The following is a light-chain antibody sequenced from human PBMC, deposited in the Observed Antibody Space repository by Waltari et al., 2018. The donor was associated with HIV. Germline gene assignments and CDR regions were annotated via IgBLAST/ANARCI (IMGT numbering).Light chain of an antibody. CDR3: SSYAGINTYVL. J-gene: IGLJ2*01. CDR2: EVD. V-gene: IGLV2-8*01. Sequence: QSALTQPPSASGSPGQSVTISCNGTSSDVGGNNYVSWYQQYPGKAPRLMSYEVDKRPSGVPHRFSGSKSGNTASLTVAGLQAEEEANYYCSSYAGINTYVLFGGGTKLTVL. CDR1: SSDVGGNNY.